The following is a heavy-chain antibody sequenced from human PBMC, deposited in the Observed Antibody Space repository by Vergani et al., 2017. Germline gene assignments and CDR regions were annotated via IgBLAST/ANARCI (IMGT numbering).Heavy chain of an antibody. J-gene: IGHJ6*02. CDR1: GGTFSSYA. Sequence: QVQLVQSGAEVKKPGSSVKVSCKASGGTFSSYAISWVRQAPGQGLEWMGRIIPIFGTANYAQKFQGRVTITADESTSTAYMELSSLRSEDTAVYYCARPDPDGGSPTRYYYYGMDVWGQGTTVTVSS. CDR3: ARPDPDGGSPTRYYYYGMDV. D-gene: IGHD1-26*01. CDR2: IIPIFGTA. V-gene: IGHV1-69*18.